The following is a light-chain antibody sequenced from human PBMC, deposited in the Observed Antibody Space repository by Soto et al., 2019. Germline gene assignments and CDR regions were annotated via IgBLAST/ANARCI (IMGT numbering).Light chain of an antibody. V-gene: IGLV1-40*01. CDR3: CSYAGSNTFYV. CDR2: GNR. Sequence: VLTQPPSVSGAPGQRVTISCTGNSSNLGAGYDVHWYQQLPGAAPKLVIFGNRNRPSGVPERFSGSKSGNTASLTISGLQAEDEADYYCCSYAGSNTFYVFGTGTKV. J-gene: IGLJ1*01. CDR1: SSNLGAGYD.